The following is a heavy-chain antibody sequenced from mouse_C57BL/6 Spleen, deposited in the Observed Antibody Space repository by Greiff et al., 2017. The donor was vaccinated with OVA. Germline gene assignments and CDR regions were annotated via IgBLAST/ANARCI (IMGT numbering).Heavy chain of an antibody. D-gene: IGHD2-1*01. Sequence: VQLKESGAELVRPGASVKLSCTASGFNIKDDYMHWVKQRPEQGLEWIGWIDPENGDTEYASKFQGKATITADTSSNTAYLQLSSLTSEDTAVYYCTFIYYGNPFAYWGQGTLFTVSA. CDR2: IDPENGDT. J-gene: IGHJ3*01. CDR1: GFNIKDDY. CDR3: TFIYYGNPFAY. V-gene: IGHV14-4*01.